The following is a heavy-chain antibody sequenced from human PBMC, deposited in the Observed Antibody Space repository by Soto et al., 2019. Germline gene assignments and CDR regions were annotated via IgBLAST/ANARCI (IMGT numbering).Heavy chain of an antibody. Sequence: GGSLRLSCAASGFTFGGSAMHWARQASGKGLEWVGHIRSKTNSYATAYAESVKGRFTISRDDSMNTAYLQMNSLKTEDTAVYFCTRQTDAVQWLVVPTDYNFDYWGQGTLVTVSS. CDR3: TRQTDAVQWLVVPTDYNFDY. CDR1: GFTFGGSA. J-gene: IGHJ4*02. V-gene: IGHV3-73*01. D-gene: IGHD6-19*01. CDR2: IRSKTNSYAT.